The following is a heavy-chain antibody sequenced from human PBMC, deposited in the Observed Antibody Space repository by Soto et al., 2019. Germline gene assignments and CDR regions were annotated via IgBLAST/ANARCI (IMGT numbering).Heavy chain of an antibody. CDR2: MVPIFGSI. Sequence: QVQLVQSGAEVKKPGSSVKVSCKASGGTFSSYGITWVRQAPGQGLEWMGGMVPIFGSINLAQKFRGRLTITPDKSTSTVYMELSSLTSEDTAVYYCASRERVDAFDVWGQGTMVTVSS. CDR1: GGTFSSYG. CDR3: ASRERVDAFDV. J-gene: IGHJ3*01. D-gene: IGHD1-26*01. V-gene: IGHV1-69*06.